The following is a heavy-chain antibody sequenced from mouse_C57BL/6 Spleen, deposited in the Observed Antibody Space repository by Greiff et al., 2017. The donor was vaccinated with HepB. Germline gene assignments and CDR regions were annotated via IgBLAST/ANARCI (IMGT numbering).Heavy chain of an antibody. CDR3: ARRIKVQWAMDY. Sequence: VQLQQPGAELVKPGASVKLSCKASGYTFTSYWMQWVKQRPGQGLEWIGEIDPSDSYTNYNQKFKGKATLTVDTSSSTAYMQLSSLTSEDSAVYYCARRIKVQWAMDYWGQGTSVTVSS. V-gene: IGHV1-50*01. CDR2: IDPSDSYT. J-gene: IGHJ4*01. CDR1: GYTFTSYW. D-gene: IGHD1-3*01.